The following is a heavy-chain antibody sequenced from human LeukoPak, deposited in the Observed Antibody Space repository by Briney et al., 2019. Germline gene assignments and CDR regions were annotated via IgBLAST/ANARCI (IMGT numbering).Heavy chain of an antibody. J-gene: IGHJ5*02. CDR3: ARGGGGYCRSTSCYGSNWFDP. CDR1: GYTFTSYG. V-gene: IGHV1-18*01. Sequence: ASVKVSCKASGYTFTSYGISWVRQAPGQGLEWMGWISAYNGNTNYAQKLQGRVTMTTDTSTSTAYMELRSLRSDDTAVYYCARGGGGYCRSTSCYGSNWFDPWGQGTLVTVSS. CDR2: ISAYNGNT. D-gene: IGHD2-2*01.